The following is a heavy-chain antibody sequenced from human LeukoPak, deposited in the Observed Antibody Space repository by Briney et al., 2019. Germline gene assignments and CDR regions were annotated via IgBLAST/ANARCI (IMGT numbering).Heavy chain of an antibody. CDR2: RFYRGAT. CDR1: GASISRTTYY. CDR3: AKEPTGDKSFDS. Sequence: SETLSLTCTVSGASISRTTYYWGWFRQPPGKGLEWIGTRFYRGATYYNPSLKSRVTISIDMSENQVSLKLSFVTAADTALYYCAKEPTGDKSFDSWGQGTLVTVSS. D-gene: IGHD7-27*01. J-gene: IGHJ4*02. V-gene: IGHV4-39*07.